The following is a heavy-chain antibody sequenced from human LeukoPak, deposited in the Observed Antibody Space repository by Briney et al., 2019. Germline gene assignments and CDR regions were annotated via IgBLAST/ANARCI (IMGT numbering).Heavy chain of an antibody. Sequence: ASVTVSFKASVYTFTTYAIHWVRQAPGQRLEWMGWINGGNGNAKYSQEFQGRVTITRDTSANTAYMELSSLRSEDMALYHCARGGSYAMDVWGQGTTVTVAS. CDR2: INGGNGNA. D-gene: IGHD2-2*01. V-gene: IGHV1-3*03. J-gene: IGHJ6*02. CDR3: ARGGSYAMDV. CDR1: VYTFTTYA.